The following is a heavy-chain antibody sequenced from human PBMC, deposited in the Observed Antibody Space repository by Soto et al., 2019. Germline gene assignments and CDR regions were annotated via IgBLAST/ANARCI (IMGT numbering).Heavy chain of an antibody. Sequence: PGESLKISCKGSGYTFSNFWIGCVRQMPGKGLEWMGIIYPGDSDTRYSPSFQGQVTISADKSISTAYLQWSSLKASDTAMYYCARPYGGNVGRAIYWGQGTLVTVSS. J-gene: IGHJ4*02. V-gene: IGHV5-51*01. D-gene: IGHD2-15*01. CDR2: IYPGDSDT. CDR1: GYTFSNFW. CDR3: ARPYGGNVGRAIY.